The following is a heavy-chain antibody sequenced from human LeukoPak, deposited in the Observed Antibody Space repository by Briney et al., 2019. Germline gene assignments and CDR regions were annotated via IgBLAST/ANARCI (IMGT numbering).Heavy chain of an antibody. J-gene: IGHJ4*02. Sequence: PGRSLRLSCAASGFTFSSYAMHWVRQAPGKGLEWVAVISYDGSNKYYADSVKGRFTISRDNSKNTLYLQMNSLRAEDTAVYYCARDWGKIAAAGPFDYWGQGTLVTVSS. CDR2: ISYDGSNK. D-gene: IGHD6-13*01. CDR1: GFTFSSYA. V-gene: IGHV3-30-3*01. CDR3: ARDWGKIAAAGPFDY.